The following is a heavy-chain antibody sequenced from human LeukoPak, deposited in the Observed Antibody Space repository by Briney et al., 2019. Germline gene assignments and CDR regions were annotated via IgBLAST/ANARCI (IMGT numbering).Heavy chain of an antibody. CDR3: ARERRLYYDSSGYPFDY. D-gene: IGHD3-22*01. CDR2: MNPNSGNT. Sequence: ASVKVSCKASGYTFTSYDINWVRQATGQGLEWMGWMNPNSGNTGYAQKFQGRVTMTTDTSTSTAYMELRSLRSDDTAVYYCARERRLYYDSSGYPFDYWGQGTLVTVSS. V-gene: IGHV1-8*02. J-gene: IGHJ4*02. CDR1: GYTFTSYD.